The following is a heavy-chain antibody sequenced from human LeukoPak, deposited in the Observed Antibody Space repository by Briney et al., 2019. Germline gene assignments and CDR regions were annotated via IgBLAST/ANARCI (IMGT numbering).Heavy chain of an antibody. J-gene: IGHJ4*02. Sequence: GESLKISCKGSGYSFTTYWIGWVRQMPGKGLEWMGIIQPGDSDAKYSPSFKGQVTISADKSSTTAYLQWSSLKASDTAMYYCARVGDYSTHFDYWGQGTLVTVS. CDR3: ARVGDYSTHFDY. CDR2: IQPGDSDA. V-gene: IGHV5-51*01. CDR1: GYSFTTYW. D-gene: IGHD4-11*01.